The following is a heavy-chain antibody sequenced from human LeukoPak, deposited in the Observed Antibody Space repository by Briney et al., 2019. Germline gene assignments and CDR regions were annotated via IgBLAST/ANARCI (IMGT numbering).Heavy chain of an antibody. D-gene: IGHD1-26*01. Sequence: ASVKVSCKASGYTFTSYGISWVRQAPGQGLEWLGWISAYNGNTNYAQKLQGRVTMTTDRSTSTAYMELRSLRPDDTALYYCAKSSGSYYDPEYFQHWGQGTLVTVSS. V-gene: IGHV1-18*01. J-gene: IGHJ1*01. CDR2: ISAYNGNT. CDR1: GYTFTSYG. CDR3: AKSSGSYYDPEYFQH.